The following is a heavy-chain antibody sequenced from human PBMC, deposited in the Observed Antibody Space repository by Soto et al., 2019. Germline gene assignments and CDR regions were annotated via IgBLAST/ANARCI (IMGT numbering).Heavy chain of an antibody. V-gene: IGHV3-15*01. CDR2: IKSKTDGGTT. Sequence: PGGSLRLSCAASGFTFSNAWMSWVRQAPGKGLEWVGRIKSKTDGGTTDYAAPVKGRFAISRDDSKNTLYLQMNSLKTEDTAVYYCTTDFVQRYSLYWGQGTLVTVSS. J-gene: IGHJ4*02. CDR3: TTDFVQRYSLY. CDR1: GFTFSNAW. D-gene: IGHD2-15*01.